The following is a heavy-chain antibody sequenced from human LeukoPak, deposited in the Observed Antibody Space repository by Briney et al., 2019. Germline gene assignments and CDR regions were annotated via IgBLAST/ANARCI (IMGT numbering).Heavy chain of an antibody. CDR1: GFTFSSYG. CDR2: IWSDGSNK. D-gene: IGHD1-26*01. CDR3: ARGSGSFSWGFDY. Sequence: GGSLRLSCSASGFTFSSYGMHWVRQTPGQGLEWVAVIWSDGSNKYYADSVKGRFTISRDNSKNTLYLQMNSLRAEDTAVYYCARGSGSFSWGFDYWGQGTLVTVSS. J-gene: IGHJ4*02. V-gene: IGHV3-33*08.